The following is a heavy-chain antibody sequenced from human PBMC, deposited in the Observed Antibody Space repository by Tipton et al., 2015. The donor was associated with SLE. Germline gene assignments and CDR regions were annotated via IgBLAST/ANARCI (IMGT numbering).Heavy chain of an antibody. Sequence: GSLRLSCAVSGFTFSNYAINWVRQAPGKGLEWVSSISGRSDYIYYADSVKGRFTISRDNTKNSLFLQMHSLRAEDSAVYYCATVPNGITRGYYYFDSWGQGTLVTVSS. CDR2: ISGRSDYI. V-gene: IGHV3-21*03. J-gene: IGHJ4*02. CDR1: GFTFSNYA. CDR3: ATVPNGITRGYYYFDS. D-gene: IGHD5-18*01.